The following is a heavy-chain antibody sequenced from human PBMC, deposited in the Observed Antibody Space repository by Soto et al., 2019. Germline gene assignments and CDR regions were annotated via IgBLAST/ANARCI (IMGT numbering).Heavy chain of an antibody. CDR2: IYRTGHT. V-gene: IGHV4-30-2*01. CDR1: GGSVNRGGYS. D-gene: IGHD5-12*01. J-gene: IGHJ4*02. CDR3: AREGSYSDYHFAHGIQLRSFDF. Sequence: PSETLSLTCAVSGGSVNRGGYSWSWIRQTPGKGLEWLAYIYRTGHTIYNPSLNSRATISLDEPNNQFSLNLSSVTAADMAVYYCAREGSYSDYHFAHGIQLRSFDFLGQGALVTVS.